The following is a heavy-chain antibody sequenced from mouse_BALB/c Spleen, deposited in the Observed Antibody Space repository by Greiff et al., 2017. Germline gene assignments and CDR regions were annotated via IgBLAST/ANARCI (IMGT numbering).Heavy chain of an antibody. CDR3: AGSITTVVADAMDY. V-gene: IGHV2-3*01. J-gene: IGHJ4*01. D-gene: IGHD1-1*01. CDR1: GFSLTSYG. CDR2: IWGDGST. Sequence: VQLQQSGPGLVAPSQSLSITCTVSGFSLTSYGVSWVRQPPGKGLEWLGVIWGDGSTNYHSALISRLSISKDNSKSQVFLKLNSLQTDDTATYYCAGSITTVVADAMDYWGQGTSVTVSS.